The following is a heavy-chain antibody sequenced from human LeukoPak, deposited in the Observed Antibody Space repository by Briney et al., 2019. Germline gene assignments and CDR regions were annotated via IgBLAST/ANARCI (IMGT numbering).Heavy chain of an antibody. D-gene: IGHD3-22*01. V-gene: IGHV1-69*04. CDR3: ARDDDRAREIDY. J-gene: IGHJ4*02. CDR2: IIPILNIT. CDR1: RGTFSKYA. Sequence: ASVKVSCKASRGTFSKYAISWVRQAPGQGLEWMGRIIPILNITHYAQKFQGRVTIAADKSTSTAYMELSSLRSEGTAVYYCARDDDRAREIDYWGQGTLVTVSS.